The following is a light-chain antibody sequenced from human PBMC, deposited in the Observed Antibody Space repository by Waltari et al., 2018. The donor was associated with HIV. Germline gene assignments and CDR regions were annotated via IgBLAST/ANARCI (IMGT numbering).Light chain of an antibody. CDR2: EVS. CDR3: SSYTSSSTPFV. V-gene: IGLV2-14*01. CDR1: SSDVGGYNY. Sequence: QSALTQPASVSGSPGQSITISCTGTSSDVGGYNYVSWYQQYPGKAPQLMIYEVSNRPSGVSNRFSGSKSGNTASLTISGLQAEDEADYYCSSYTSSSTPFVFGTGTKVTVL. J-gene: IGLJ1*01.